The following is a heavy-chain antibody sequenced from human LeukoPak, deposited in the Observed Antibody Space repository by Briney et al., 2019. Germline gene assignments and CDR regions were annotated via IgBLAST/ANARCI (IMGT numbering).Heavy chain of an antibody. CDR1: GLTFGDYA. V-gene: IGHV3-49*04. Sequence: GRSLRLSCTASGLTFGDYAMSWVRQAPGKGLEWAGFIRSKAYGGTTEYAASVKGRFTISRDDSKSIAYLQMNSLKTEDTAVYYCTRDWVRGYSYGLRAFDIWGQGTMVTVSS. CDR2: IRSKAYGGTT. D-gene: IGHD5-18*01. J-gene: IGHJ3*02. CDR3: TRDWVRGYSYGLRAFDI.